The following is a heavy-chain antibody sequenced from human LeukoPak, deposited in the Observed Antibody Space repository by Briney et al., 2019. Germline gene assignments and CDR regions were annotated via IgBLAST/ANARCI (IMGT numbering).Heavy chain of an antibody. CDR2: IIPIFGTA. D-gene: IGHD3-3*01. CDR3: AGDGFWSGYYRYNWFDR. V-gene: IGHV1-69*06. J-gene: IGHJ5*02. CDR1: GCTFSSYA. Sequence: SVKVSCKASGCTFSSYAMSWVRQAPGQGLEWMGGIIPIFGTANYAQKFQGRVTITADTSTSTAYMELSSLRSEDTAVYYCAGDGFWSGYYRYNWFDRWGQGTLVTVSS.